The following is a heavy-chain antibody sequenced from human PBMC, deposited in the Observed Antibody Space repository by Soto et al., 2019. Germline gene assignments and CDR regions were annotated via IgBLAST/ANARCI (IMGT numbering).Heavy chain of an antibody. CDR2: IIPIFGTA. Sequence: ASVKVSCKASGGTFSSYAISWVRQAPGQGLEWMGGIIPIFGTANYAQKFQGRVTITADESTNTAYMELSSLRSEDTAVYYCARANNRVVPAALTKYGMDVWGQGTTVTVSS. CDR1: GGTFSSYA. J-gene: IGHJ6*02. V-gene: IGHV1-69*13. CDR3: ARANNRVVPAALTKYGMDV. D-gene: IGHD2-2*01.